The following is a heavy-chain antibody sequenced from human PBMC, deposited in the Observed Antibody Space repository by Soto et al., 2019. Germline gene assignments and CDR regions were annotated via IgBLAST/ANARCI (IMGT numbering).Heavy chain of an antibody. CDR1: GFNFNSYS. D-gene: IGHD2-15*01. Sequence: GSLTLSCATSGFNFNSYSLNWVRQGPGKGLVWVSHINSDGSSTSYADTVKGRFTISRDNDKNTLYLQTTSLRAEDTAVSYCERDIAVVVAAAIGHWSQGTLVTVS. V-gene: IGHV3-74*01. J-gene: IGHJ4*02. CDR2: INSDGSST. CDR3: ERDIAVVVAAAIGH.